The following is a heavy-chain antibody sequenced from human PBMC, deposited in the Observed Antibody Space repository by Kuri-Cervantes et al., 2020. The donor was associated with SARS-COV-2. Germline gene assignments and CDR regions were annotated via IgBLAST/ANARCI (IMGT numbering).Heavy chain of an antibody. J-gene: IGHJ4*02. V-gene: IGHV3-11*06. CDR2: ISSSSSYI. Sequence: LSLTCAVYGGSFSGYYWSWIRQPPGKGLEWVSSISSSSSYIYYADSVKGRFTISRDNAKNSLYLQMNSLRAEDTAVYYCARDFLLLAAQDYWGQGTLVTVSS. CDR3: ARDFLLLAAQDY. D-gene: IGHD6-13*01. CDR1: GGSFSGYY.